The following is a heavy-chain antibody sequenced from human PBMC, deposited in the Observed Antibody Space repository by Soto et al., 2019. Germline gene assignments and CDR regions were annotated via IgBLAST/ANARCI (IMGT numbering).Heavy chain of an antibody. CDR1: GGSINSRYW. V-gene: IGHV4-4*02. D-gene: IGHD3-10*01. CDR3: ARDQNGSGNYYTRYFDY. J-gene: IGHJ4*02. Sequence: SETLSLTCAVSGGSINSRYWWSWVRQSPGKGLKWIGEIYHSGSTNYNPSLKSRVTISVDKSKNLFSLNLSSVTAADTAVYYCARDQNGSGNYYTRYFDYWGQGTLVTVSS. CDR2: IYHSGST.